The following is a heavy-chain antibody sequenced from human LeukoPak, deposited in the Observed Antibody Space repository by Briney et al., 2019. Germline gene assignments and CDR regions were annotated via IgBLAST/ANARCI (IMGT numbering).Heavy chain of an antibody. V-gene: IGHV3-73*01. CDR1: GFTFSGAT. J-gene: IGHJ4*01. CDR3: ASIGIRTPDYDY. D-gene: IGHD1-14*01. CDR2: MRSKANGYAT. Sequence: QPGGSLKLSCAASGFTFSGATMHWVRQASGKGLEWVGRMRSKANGYATTFAASVEGRFTISRDDSGNTAYLQMNSLKTEDTAVYFCASIGIRTPDYDYWGHGTLVTVSS.